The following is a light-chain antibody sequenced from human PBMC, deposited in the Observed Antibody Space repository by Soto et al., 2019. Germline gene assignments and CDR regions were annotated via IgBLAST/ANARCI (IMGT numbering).Light chain of an antibody. CDR2: GAS. V-gene: IGKV3-20*01. CDR1: QSVTSNY. CDR3: QQYVSSPST. J-gene: IGKJ2*02. Sequence: EIVLTQSPGTLSLSPGERATLSCRASQSVTSNYLAWYQQKPGQAPRLLIFGASSRPTDIPDRFSGGGSGTDFTLTISRLEPEDFAVYYCQQYVSSPSTFGQGTKLEIK.